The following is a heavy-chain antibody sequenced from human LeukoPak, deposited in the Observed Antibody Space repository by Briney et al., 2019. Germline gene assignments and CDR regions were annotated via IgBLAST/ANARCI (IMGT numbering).Heavy chain of an antibody. Sequence: GGSLRLSCAASGFTFNKYTMSWVRQAPGKGLEWISYIDGSSGTIYYADSVKGRFTTSRDNTKNSVYLHMNSLRAEDTAMYYCATYGRDSYKGFYWGQGTLVTVSS. CDR1: GFTFNKYT. V-gene: IGHV3-48*04. D-gene: IGHD5-24*01. CDR3: ATYGRDSYKGFY. CDR2: IDGSSGTI. J-gene: IGHJ4*02.